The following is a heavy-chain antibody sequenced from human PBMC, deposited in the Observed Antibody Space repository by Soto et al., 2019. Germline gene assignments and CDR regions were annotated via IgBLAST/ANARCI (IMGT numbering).Heavy chain of an antibody. CDR2: IYHAGST. D-gene: IGHD1-26*01. V-gene: IGHV4-4*02. CDR1: CGSITNSNW. Sequence: SETLSLTCTFSCGSITNSNWWSWVRLPPAKGLEWIGDIYHAGSTKYNPSLGRRVTISVDTSNNQFALTLTSVTAADTAVYFCARGPPIVGNTTPLDSWGQGTLVTVSS. CDR3: ARGPPIVGNTTPLDS. J-gene: IGHJ4*02.